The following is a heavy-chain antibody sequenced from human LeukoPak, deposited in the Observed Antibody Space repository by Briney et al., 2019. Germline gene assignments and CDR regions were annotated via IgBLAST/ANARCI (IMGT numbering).Heavy chain of an antibody. J-gene: IGHJ4*02. CDR2: ISAYNGNT. Sequence: ASVKVSCKASGYTFTSYGISWVRRAPGQGLEWMGWISAYNGNTNYAQKLQGRVTMTTDTSTSTAYMELRSLRSDDTAVYYCARSFEELLPLDYWGQGTLVTVSS. V-gene: IGHV1-18*01. CDR3: ARSFEELLPLDY. CDR1: GYTFTSYG. D-gene: IGHD1-26*01.